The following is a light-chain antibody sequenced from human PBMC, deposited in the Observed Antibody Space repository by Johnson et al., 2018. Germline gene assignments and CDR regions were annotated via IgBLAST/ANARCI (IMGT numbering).Light chain of an antibody. J-gene: IGLJ1*01. CDR1: SSNIGNNY. V-gene: IGLV1-51*02. CDR2: EKY. Sequence: QSVLTQPPSVSAAPGQKVTISCSGSSSNIGNNYVSRYQQLPGTAPKLLIYEKYKQPSGIHNRFSGAKSGTSATLGITGLQTGDEADYYCGTWNSSLRAGNVFGTGTKVTVL. CDR3: GTWNSSLRAGNV.